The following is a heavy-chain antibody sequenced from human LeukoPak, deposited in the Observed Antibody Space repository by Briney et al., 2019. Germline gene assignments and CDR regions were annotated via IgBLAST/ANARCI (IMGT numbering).Heavy chain of an antibody. CDR1: GFTFDDYA. V-gene: IGHV3-9*01. D-gene: IGHD6-19*01. Sequence: GGSLRLSCAASGFTFDDYAMHWVRQAPGKGLEWVSGISWNSGSIGYADSVKGRFTISRDNSKNTLYLQMNSLRAEDTAVYYCAGVASSGWYDYFDYWGQGTLVTVSS. CDR2: ISWNSGSI. J-gene: IGHJ4*02. CDR3: AGVASSGWYDYFDY.